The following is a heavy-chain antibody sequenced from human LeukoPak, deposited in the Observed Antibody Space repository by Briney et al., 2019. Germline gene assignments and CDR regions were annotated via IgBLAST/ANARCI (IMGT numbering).Heavy chain of an antibody. CDR3: ARGPIAAAANWFDP. V-gene: IGHV1-69*05. CDR1: GGTFSSYA. Sequence: SVKVSCKASGGTFSSYAISWVRQAPGQGLEWMGGIIPIFGTATYAQKFQGRVTITTDESTSTAYMELSSLRSEDTAVYYCARGPIAAAANWFDPWGQGTLVTVSS. D-gene: IGHD6-13*01. J-gene: IGHJ5*02. CDR2: IIPIFGTA.